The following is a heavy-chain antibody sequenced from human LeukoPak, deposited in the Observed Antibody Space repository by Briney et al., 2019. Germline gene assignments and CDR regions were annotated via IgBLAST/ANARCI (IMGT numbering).Heavy chain of an antibody. V-gene: IGHV1-3*04. D-gene: IGHD3-22*01. Sequence: ASVKVSCKASGYTFTSYAMHWVRQAPGQRLEWMGRFTTYNGNTNYAQKFQGRVTMTTDTSTTTAYLEVTSLRSDDTAVYYCARDSSGFYYVHWGQGTLVTVSS. CDR1: GYTFTSYA. J-gene: IGHJ4*02. CDR3: ARDSSGFYYVH. CDR2: FTTYNGNT.